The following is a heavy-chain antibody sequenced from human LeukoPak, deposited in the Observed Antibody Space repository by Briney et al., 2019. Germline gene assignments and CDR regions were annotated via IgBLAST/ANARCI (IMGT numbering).Heavy chain of an antibody. Sequence: ASVKVSCKASGYTFTSYGISRVRQAPGQGLEWMGWISAYNGNTNYAQKLQGRVTMTTDTSTSTAYMELRSLRSDDTAVYYCARGYYDFWSGSDAFDIWGQGTMVTVSP. V-gene: IGHV1-18*01. CDR2: ISAYNGNT. CDR3: ARGYYDFWSGSDAFDI. J-gene: IGHJ3*02. D-gene: IGHD3-3*01. CDR1: GYTFTSYG.